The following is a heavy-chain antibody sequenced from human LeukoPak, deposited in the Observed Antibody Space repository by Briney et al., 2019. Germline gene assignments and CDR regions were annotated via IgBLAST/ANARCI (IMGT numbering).Heavy chain of an antibody. CDR3: ARPVYDYVWGSAYYYYMDV. CDR2: IKQDGSEK. CDR1: GFTFSSYW. Sequence: GGSLRLSCAASGFTFSSYWMSWVRQAPGKGLEWVANIKQDGSEKYYVDSVKGRFTISRDNAKNSLYLQMNSLRAEDTAVYYCARPVYDYVWGSAYYYYMDVWGKGTTVTVSS. J-gene: IGHJ6*03. V-gene: IGHV3-7*01. D-gene: IGHD3-16*01.